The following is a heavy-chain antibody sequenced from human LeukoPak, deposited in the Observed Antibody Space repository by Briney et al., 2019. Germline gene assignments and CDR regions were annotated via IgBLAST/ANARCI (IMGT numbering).Heavy chain of an antibody. Sequence: GGSLRLSCAASGFTVSSNYMTWVRQAPGKGLEWVSLIYSDGSTYYADSVKGRFTISRDNAKNSLYLQMNSLRAEDTAVYYCARDFYPVLLWFGELSGDAFDIWGQGTMVTVSS. D-gene: IGHD3-10*01. CDR1: GFTVSSNY. V-gene: IGHV3-53*01. CDR3: ARDFYPVLLWFGELSGDAFDI. J-gene: IGHJ3*02. CDR2: IYSDGST.